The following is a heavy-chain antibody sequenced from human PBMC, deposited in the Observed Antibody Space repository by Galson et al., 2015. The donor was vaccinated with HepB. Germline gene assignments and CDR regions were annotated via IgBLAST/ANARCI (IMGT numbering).Heavy chain of an antibody. CDR3: ARDLGYSYGYDY. CDR2: IIPILGIA. J-gene: IGHJ4*02. D-gene: IGHD5-18*01. CDR1: GGTFSSYA. V-gene: IGHV1-69*04. Sequence: SVKVSCKASGGTFSSYAISWVRQAPGQGLEWMGRIIPILGIANYAQKFQGRVTITADKSTSTAYMELSSLRSEDTAVYYCARDLGYSYGYDYWGQGTLVTVSS.